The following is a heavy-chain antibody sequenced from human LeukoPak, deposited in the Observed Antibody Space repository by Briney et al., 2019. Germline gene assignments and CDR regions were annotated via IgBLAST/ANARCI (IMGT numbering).Heavy chain of an antibody. CDR2: MYISGST. J-gene: IGHJ6*03. CDR3: ARGVQGYGGNSEYYYYMDV. Sequence: SETLSLTCTVSGGSISSDYWSWIRQPAGKGLEWIGRMYISGSTNYNPSLKSRVTISVDTSKNQFSLKLSSVTAADTAVYYCARGVQGYGGNSEYYYYMDVWGKGTTVTVSS. V-gene: IGHV4-4*07. D-gene: IGHD4-23*01. CDR1: GGSISSDY.